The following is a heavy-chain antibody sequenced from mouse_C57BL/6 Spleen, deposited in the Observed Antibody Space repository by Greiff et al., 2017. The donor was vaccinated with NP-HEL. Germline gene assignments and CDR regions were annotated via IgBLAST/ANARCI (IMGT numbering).Heavy chain of an antibody. V-gene: IGHV1-50*01. CDR1: GYTFTSYW. CDR3: ARNDYYGSSHFDY. CDR2: IDPSDSYT. J-gene: IGHJ2*01. D-gene: IGHD1-1*01. Sequence: QVQLQQPGAELVKPGASVKLSCKASGYTFTSYWMQWVKQRPGQGLEWIGEIDPSDSYTNYNQKFKGKATLTVDTSSSTAYMQLSSLTSEDSAVYYCARNDYYGSSHFDYWGQGTTLTVSS.